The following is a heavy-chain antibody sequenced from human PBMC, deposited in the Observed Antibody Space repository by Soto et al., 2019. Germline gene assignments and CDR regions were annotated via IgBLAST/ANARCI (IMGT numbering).Heavy chain of an antibody. V-gene: IGHV1-18*01. CDR2: ISAYNGNT. D-gene: IGHD6-13*01. J-gene: IGHJ3*02. CDR1: GYTFTSYG. Sequence: ASVKVSCKASGYTFTSYGISWVRQAPGQGLEWMGWISAYNGNTNYAQKLQGRVTMTTDTSTSTAYVELRSLRSDDTAVYYCARERRQQLAGVAFDIWGQGTMVTVSS. CDR3: ARERRQQLAGVAFDI.